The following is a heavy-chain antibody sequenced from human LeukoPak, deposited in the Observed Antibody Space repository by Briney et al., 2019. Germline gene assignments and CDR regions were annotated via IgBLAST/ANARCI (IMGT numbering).Heavy chain of an antibody. CDR2: ISSSGSTI. V-gene: IGHV3-11*01. Sequence: GGSLRLSCAASGFTFSNYWVTWVRQAPGKGLEWVSYISSSGSTIYYADSVKGRFTISRDNAKNSLYLQMNSLRAEDTAVYYCARESYYYDSSGYYVYYFDYWGQGTLVTVSS. D-gene: IGHD3-22*01. J-gene: IGHJ4*02. CDR3: ARESYYYDSSGYYVYYFDY. CDR1: GFTFSNYW.